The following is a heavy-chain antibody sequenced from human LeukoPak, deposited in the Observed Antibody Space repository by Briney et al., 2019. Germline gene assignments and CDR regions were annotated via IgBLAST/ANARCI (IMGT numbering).Heavy chain of an antibody. CDR3: ARDYTYYDILTGYPYWYFDL. CDR2: IKQDGSEK. Sequence: PGGSLRLSCAASGFTFSSYWMSWVRQAPGKGLEWVANIKQDGSEKYYVDSVKGRFTISRDNAKNSLYLQMNCLRAEDTAVYYCARDYTYYDILTGYPYWYFDLWGRGTLVTDSS. CDR1: GFTFSSYW. V-gene: IGHV3-7*01. D-gene: IGHD3-9*01. J-gene: IGHJ2*01.